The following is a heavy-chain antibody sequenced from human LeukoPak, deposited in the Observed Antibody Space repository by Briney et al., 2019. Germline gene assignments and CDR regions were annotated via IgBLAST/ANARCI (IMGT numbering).Heavy chain of an antibody. CDR1: GFTFGDYG. CDR2: IDWNGGNT. D-gene: IGHD3-22*01. Sequence: AGGSLRLSCSASGFTFGDYGISWVRQGPGKGLEWVSGIDWNGGNTVYADSVKGRSTVSRDNAKNSLYLQMNSLRAEDTALYYCARAGDYYDTHYFDYWGQGTLVSVSS. CDR3: ARAGDYYDTHYFDY. J-gene: IGHJ4*02. V-gene: IGHV3-20*04.